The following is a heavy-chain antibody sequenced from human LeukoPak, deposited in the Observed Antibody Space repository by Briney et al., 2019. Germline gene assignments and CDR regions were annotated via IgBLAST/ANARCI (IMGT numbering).Heavy chain of an antibody. CDR3: AKVLSGYYDSSGYLISDAFNI. Sequence: PGGSLRLSCAASGFTFTTYVMSWVRQAPGKGLEWVSSISGSGGNTYYADSVKGRFTISRDNSKNTLYLQMNSLRVEDTAVYYCAKVLSGYYDSSGYLISDAFNIWGQGTMVTASS. D-gene: IGHD3-22*01. CDR2: ISGSGGNT. J-gene: IGHJ3*02. V-gene: IGHV3-23*01. CDR1: GFTFTTYV.